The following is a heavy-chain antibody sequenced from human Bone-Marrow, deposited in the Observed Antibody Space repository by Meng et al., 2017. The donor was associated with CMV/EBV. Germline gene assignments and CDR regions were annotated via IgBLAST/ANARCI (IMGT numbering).Heavy chain of an antibody. CDR2: IIPILGIA. J-gene: IGHJ5*02. V-gene: IGHV1-69*10. Sequence: SVKVSCKASGGTFSSYAISWVRQAPGQGLEWMGGIIPILGIANYAQKFQGRVTITADKSTSTAYMELSSLRSEDTAVYYCARGLSGWTQKSYNWFDPWGQGTLVTVSS. D-gene: IGHD6-19*01. CDR1: GGTFSSYA. CDR3: ARGLSGWTQKSYNWFDP.